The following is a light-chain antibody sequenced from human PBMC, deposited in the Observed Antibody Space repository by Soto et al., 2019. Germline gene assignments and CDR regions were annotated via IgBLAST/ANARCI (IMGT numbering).Light chain of an antibody. CDR2: KAS. CDR3: QKYHNYPST. J-gene: IGKJ1*01. CDR1: QSISSW. V-gene: IGKV1-5*03. Sequence: DSQMTQSPSTLSASVGDRVTITCRASQSISSWLAWYQQTPGKAPKLLIYKASSLERGFPSRFSASGAGTEFTLTISGLQPDDFATYYSQKYHNYPSTFGPGTKVEIK.